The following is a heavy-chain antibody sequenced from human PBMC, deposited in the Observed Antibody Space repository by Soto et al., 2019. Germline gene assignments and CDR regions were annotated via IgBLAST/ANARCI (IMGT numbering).Heavy chain of an antibody. CDR2: ISYDGSNK. CDR3: AKVSPMGYFFDF. D-gene: IGHD2-8*01. Sequence: SLRLSCAASGFAFNTYSMHWVRQAPGRGLEWVAVISYDGSNKFYADSVKGRFTISRDNSKNTLYLEMSSLRGEDTAVYYCAKVSPMGYFFDFWGQGTLVTVSS. J-gene: IGHJ4*02. V-gene: IGHV3-30-3*01. CDR1: GFAFNTYS.